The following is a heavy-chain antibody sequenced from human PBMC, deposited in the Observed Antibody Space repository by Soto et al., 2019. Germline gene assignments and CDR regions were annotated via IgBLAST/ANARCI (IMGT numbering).Heavy chain of an antibody. D-gene: IGHD4-4*01. CDR3: ARERTTVTTGPNWFDP. Sequence: QVQLVQSGAEVKKPGSSVQVSCKASGGTFSSYAISWVRQAPGQGLEWMGGIIPIFGTANYAQKFQGRVTITADKSTSTAYMELSSLRSEDTAVYYCARERTTVTTGPNWFDPWGQGTLVTVSS. V-gene: IGHV1-69*06. CDR1: GGTFSSYA. CDR2: IIPIFGTA. J-gene: IGHJ5*02.